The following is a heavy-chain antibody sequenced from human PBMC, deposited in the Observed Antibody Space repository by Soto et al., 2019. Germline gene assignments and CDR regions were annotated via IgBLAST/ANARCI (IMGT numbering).Heavy chain of an antibody. V-gene: IGHV3-30-3*01. J-gene: IGHJ4*02. D-gene: IGHD3-22*01. CDR2: ISYDGSNK. CDR1: GFTFSSYA. Sequence: QVQLVESGGGVVQPGRSLRLSCAASGFTFSSYAMHWVRQAPCKGLEWVAVISYDGSNKYYADSVKGRFTISRDNSKNTLYLQMNSLRAEDTAVYYCAKDLYYYDSSGYFDYWGQGTLVTVSS. CDR3: AKDLYYYDSSGYFDY.